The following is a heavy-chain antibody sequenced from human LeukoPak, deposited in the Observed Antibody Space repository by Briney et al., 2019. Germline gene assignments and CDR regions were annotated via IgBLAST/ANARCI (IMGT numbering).Heavy chain of an antibody. Sequence: GGSLRLSCAASEFTFGSYWMHWVRQAPGKGLVWVSGINSDGSSTNYADSVKGRFTISRDNAKNTLYLQMNILRTEDTAVYYCAKEGTPQVSTWYDLWGQGTQVIVSS. CDR2: INSDGSST. J-gene: IGHJ5*02. CDR1: EFTFGSYW. D-gene: IGHD3-10*01. CDR3: AKEGTPQVSTWYDL. V-gene: IGHV3-74*01.